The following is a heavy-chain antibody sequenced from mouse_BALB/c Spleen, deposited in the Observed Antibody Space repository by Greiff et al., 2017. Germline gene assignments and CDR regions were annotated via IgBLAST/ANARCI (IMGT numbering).Heavy chain of an antibody. CDR2: IDPANGNT. Sequence: EVQLQQSGAELVRSGASVKLSCTASGFNIKDYYMHWVKQRPEQGLEWIGRIDPANGNTKYDPKFQGKATITADTSSNTAYLQLSSLTSEDTAVYYCAPHYNYDWEYFDYWGQGTTLTVSS. V-gene: IGHV14-3*02. CDR3: APHYNYDWEYFDY. D-gene: IGHD2-12*01. J-gene: IGHJ2*01. CDR1: GFNIKDYY.